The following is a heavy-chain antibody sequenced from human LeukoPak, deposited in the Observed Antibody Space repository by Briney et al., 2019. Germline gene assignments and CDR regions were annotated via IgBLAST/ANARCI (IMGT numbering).Heavy chain of an antibody. CDR2: IYHSGST. J-gene: IGHJ6*03. Sequence: SGTLSLTCAVSGGSITSNNLWSWVRQPPGKGLEWIGEIYHSGSTNYNPSLKSRVTILVDKSKNQFSLNLNSVTAADTAVYYCARTYYYYMDVWAKGPRSPSP. V-gene: IGHV4-4*02. CDR3: ARTYYYYMDV. CDR1: GGSITSNNL.